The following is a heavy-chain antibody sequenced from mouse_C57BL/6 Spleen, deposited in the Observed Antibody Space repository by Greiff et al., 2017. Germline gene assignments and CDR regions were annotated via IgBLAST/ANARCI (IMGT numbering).Heavy chain of an antibody. V-gene: IGHV1-19*01. CDR3: ASHYYGSSYYFDY. Sequence: VQLQQSGPVLVKPGASVKMSCKASGYTFTDYYMNWVKQSHGKSLEWIGVINPYNGGTSYNQKFKGKATLTVDKSSSTAYMELNSLTSEDSAVYYCASHYYGSSYYFDYWGQGTTLRVSS. J-gene: IGHJ2*01. CDR2: INPYNGGT. CDR1: GYTFTDYY. D-gene: IGHD1-1*01.